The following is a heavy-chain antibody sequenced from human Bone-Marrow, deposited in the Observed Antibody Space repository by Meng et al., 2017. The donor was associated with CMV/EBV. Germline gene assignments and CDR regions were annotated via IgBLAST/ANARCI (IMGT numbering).Heavy chain of an antibody. CDR3: ATTLD. CDR2: ISYDGSNK. Sequence: GKSLKISCAASGFTFGSYAMHWVRQAPGKGLEWVAVISYDGSNKYYADSVKGRFTISRDNSKNTLYLQMNSLSAEDTAVYYCATTLDWGQGTLVTVSS. V-gene: IGHV3-30*04. D-gene: IGHD6-6*01. J-gene: IGHJ4*01. CDR1: GFTFGSYA.